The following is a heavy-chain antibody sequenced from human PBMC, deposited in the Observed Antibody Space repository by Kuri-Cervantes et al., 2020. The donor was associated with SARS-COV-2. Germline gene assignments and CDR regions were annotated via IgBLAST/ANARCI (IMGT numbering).Heavy chain of an antibody. CDR1: GFTFDDYA. V-gene: IGHV3-9*01. Sequence: SLKISCAASGFTFDDYAMHWVRQAPGKGLEWVSGISWNSGSIGYADSVKGRFTISRDNAKNSLYLQMNSLRAEDTALYYCAKDLRVAVAGTGDAFDIWGQGTMVTVSS. CDR2: ISWNSGSI. D-gene: IGHD6-19*01. CDR3: AKDLRVAVAGTGDAFDI. J-gene: IGHJ3*02.